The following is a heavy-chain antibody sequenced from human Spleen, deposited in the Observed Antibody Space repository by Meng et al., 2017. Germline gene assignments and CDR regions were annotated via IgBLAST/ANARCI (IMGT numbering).Heavy chain of an antibody. D-gene: IGHD2-21*02. J-gene: IGHJ5*02. CDR1: GGSITSYY. CDR3: ARDYCSGGDCYSGEVNWFDP. Sequence: GSLRLSCTVSGGSITSYYWSWIRQPPGKGLEWIGNIYYSGSTNYNPSLKSRVTISVDTSKNQFYLKLSSVTAADTAVYYCARDYCSGGDCYSGEVNWFDPWGQGTLVTVSS. V-gene: IGHV4-59*01. CDR2: IYYSGST.